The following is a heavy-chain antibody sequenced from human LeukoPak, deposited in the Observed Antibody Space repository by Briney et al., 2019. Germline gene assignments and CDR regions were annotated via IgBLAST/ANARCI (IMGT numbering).Heavy chain of an antibody. CDR1: GFTFSSYG. CDR2: IWYDGSNK. Sequence: GGSLRLSCAASGFTFSSYGMHWVRQAPGKGLEWVAVIWYDGSNKYYADSVKGRFTISRDNSKNTLYLQMNSLRAEDTAVYYCARDRKRWLQFPSYFDYWGQGTLVTVSS. CDR3: ARDRKRWLQFPSYFDY. V-gene: IGHV3-33*01. D-gene: IGHD5-24*01. J-gene: IGHJ4*02.